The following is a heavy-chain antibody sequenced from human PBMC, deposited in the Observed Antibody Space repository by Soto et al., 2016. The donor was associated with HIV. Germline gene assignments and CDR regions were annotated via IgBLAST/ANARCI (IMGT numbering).Heavy chain of an antibody. CDR2: INPNSGGT. CDR1: GYTFAGYY. Sequence: QVQLVQSGAEVKKPGASVKVSCKASGYTFAGYYIHWVRQAPGQGLEWMGWINPNSGGTNYAQKFQGRVTMTRDTSISTAYMELSRLRSDDTAVYYCARDCSTMISGDFDYWGQGTLVTVSS. CDR3: ARDCSTMISGDFDY. D-gene: IGHD3-22*01. J-gene: IGHJ4*02. V-gene: IGHV1-2*02.